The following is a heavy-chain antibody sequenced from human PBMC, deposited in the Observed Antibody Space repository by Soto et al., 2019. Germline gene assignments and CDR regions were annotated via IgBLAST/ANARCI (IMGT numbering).Heavy chain of an antibody. D-gene: IGHD2-2*02. CDR1: GFIFSGSA. V-gene: IGHV3-73*01. CDR2: IRSRANNFAT. Sequence: GGSLRLSCAASGFIFSGSAIHWVRQASGKGLEWVGRIRSRANNFATSSAASVKGRFTFSRDDSKNTAYLQMNTLKPEDTAVYYCARGQGAAIGDYYYHGMDVWGQGTTGTV. J-gene: IGHJ6*02. CDR3: ARGQGAAIGDYYYHGMDV.